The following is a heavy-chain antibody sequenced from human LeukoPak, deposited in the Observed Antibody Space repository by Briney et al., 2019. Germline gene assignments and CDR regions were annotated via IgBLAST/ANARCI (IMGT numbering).Heavy chain of an antibody. CDR1: GFTLKDYY. J-gene: IGHJ4*02. CDR3: ARSGSHDY. CDR2: ISSSTSYT. Sequence: GGSLRLSCAASGFTLKDYYMRWLRQARGEGLELVSYISSSTSYTNSASSVKGPFTISRDNSKNSLYLQMNSLRADDTAVYYCARSGSHDYWGQGTLVTVSS. V-gene: IGHV3-11*03. D-gene: IGHD1-26*01.